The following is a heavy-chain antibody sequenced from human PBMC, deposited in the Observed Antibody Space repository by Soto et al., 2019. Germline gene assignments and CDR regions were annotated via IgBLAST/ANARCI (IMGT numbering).Heavy chain of an antibody. V-gene: IGHV3-23*01. Sequence: EVQVLESGGGLVQTGGPLRLSCAVSGFTFSSYAMSWVRQAPVKGLEWVSAISASGGTTFYSDSVKGRFTISRDNSKNTLYLQMQSLRAEDTSVYYCATRWFDPWGQGNLVTVSS. CDR3: ATRWFDP. CDR1: GFTFSSYA. J-gene: IGHJ5*02. CDR2: ISASGGTT.